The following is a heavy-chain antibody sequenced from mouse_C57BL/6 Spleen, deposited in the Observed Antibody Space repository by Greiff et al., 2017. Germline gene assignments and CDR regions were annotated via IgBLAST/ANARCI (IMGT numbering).Heavy chain of an antibody. CDR3: ARGGETTVPYAMDY. J-gene: IGHJ4*01. Sequence: QVQLKQPGAELVMPGASVKLSCKASGYTFTSYWMHWVKQRPGQGLEWIGEIDPSDSYTNYNQKFKGKSTLTVDKSSSTAYMQLSSLTSEDSAVYYCARGGETTVPYAMDYWGQGTSVTVSS. CDR2: IDPSDSYT. V-gene: IGHV1-69*01. CDR1: GYTFTSYW. D-gene: IGHD1-1*01.